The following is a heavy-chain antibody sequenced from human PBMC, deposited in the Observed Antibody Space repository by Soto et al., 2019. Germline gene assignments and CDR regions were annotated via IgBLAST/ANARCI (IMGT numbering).Heavy chain of an antibody. Sequence: PSETLSLTCTVSGGSISSYYWSWIRQPPGKGLEWIGYIYYSGSTNYNPSLKSRVTISVDTSKNQFSLKLSSVTAADTAVYYCARATLWFGRLMDVWGQGTTVTVSS. CDR3: ARATLWFGRLMDV. J-gene: IGHJ6*02. CDR1: GGSISSYY. V-gene: IGHV4-59*01. CDR2: IYYSGST. D-gene: IGHD3-10*01.